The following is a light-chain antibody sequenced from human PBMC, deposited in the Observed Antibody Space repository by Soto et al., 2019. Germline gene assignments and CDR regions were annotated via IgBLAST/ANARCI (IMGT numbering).Light chain of an antibody. CDR2: GAS. J-gene: IGKJ5*01. CDR1: QRVSSN. V-gene: IGKV3-15*01. CDR3: QQYNNWTPKVT. Sequence: EIVMTQYPATLSVSPGERATLSCRASQRVSSNLAWYQQKPGQAPRLLIYGASTRATGIPARFSGSGSGTEFTLTISSLQSEDFAVYYCQQYNNWTPKVTVGQGTRLEIK.